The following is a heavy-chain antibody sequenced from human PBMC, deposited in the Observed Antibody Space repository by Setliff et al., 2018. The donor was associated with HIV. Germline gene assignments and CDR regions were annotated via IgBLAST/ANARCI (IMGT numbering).Heavy chain of an antibody. Sequence: PSETLSLTCTVSGDSISSGGCYWSWIRQHPGKGLERIGYIFYSGTTYYNPSLKSRVTISVDTSKNQFSLKLTSVTAADTAVYYCARGTYTSRRGAFDIWGQGTMVTVSS. CDR2: IFYSGTT. D-gene: IGHD1-1*01. CDR3: ARGTYTSRRGAFDI. CDR1: GDSISSGGCY. V-gene: IGHV4-31*03. J-gene: IGHJ3*02.